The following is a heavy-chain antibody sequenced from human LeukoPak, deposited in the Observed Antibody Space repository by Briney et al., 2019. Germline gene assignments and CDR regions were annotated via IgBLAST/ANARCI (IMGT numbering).Heavy chain of an antibody. J-gene: IGHJ6*02. CDR2: IYHSGST. D-gene: IGHD3-10*01. CDR1: GGSISSGGYS. Sequence: SETLSLTCAVSGGSISSGGYSWSWIRQPPGKGLEWIGYIYHSGSTYYNPSLKSRGTISVDRSKNQFSLKLSSVTAADTAVYYCARGNGSGSYPYYYGMDVWGQGTTVTVSS. V-gene: IGHV4-30-2*01. CDR3: ARGNGSGSYPYYYGMDV.